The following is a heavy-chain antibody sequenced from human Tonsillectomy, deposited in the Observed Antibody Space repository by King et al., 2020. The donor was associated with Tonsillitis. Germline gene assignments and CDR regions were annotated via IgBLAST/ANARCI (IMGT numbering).Heavy chain of an antibody. D-gene: IGHD1-26*01. CDR1: GFTFSSYS. CDR2: ISSGGTA. Sequence: VQLVESGGGLVQPGEYLRLSCAASGFTFSSYSMSWVRQAPGKGLEWFSAISSGGTAYYTDSVKGRFTISRDISKNTLYLQMNSLRAEDTAVYYCAKGGRDIDHWGQGTLVTVSS. J-gene: IGHJ5*02. CDR3: AKGGRDIDH. V-gene: IGHV3-23*04.